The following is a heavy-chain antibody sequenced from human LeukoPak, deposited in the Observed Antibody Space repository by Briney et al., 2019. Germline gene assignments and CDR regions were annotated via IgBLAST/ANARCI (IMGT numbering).Heavy chain of an antibody. J-gene: IGHJ4*02. D-gene: IGHD1-20*01. V-gene: IGHV1-69*13. Sequence: VKVSCKASGGTFSIYAISWVRQAPGQGLEWMGGIIPIFGTANYAQKFQGRVTITTDESTSTAYMELSSLRSEGTAVYYCARDSPRITGARSFDYWGQGTLVTVS. CDR2: IIPIFGTA. CDR3: ARDSPRITGARSFDY. CDR1: GGTFSIYA.